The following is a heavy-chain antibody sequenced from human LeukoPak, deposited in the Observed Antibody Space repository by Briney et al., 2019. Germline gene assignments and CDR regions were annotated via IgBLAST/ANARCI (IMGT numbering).Heavy chain of an antibody. Sequence: GGSLRLSCAASGFTFSGYAMNWVRQAPGKGLEWVSSISGSGITTDYADSVKGRFTISRDNSKKTLYLQMHSLRVDDTAVYFCSKRDVMMATTLYLDYWGQGTLVTVSS. J-gene: IGHJ4*02. CDR3: SKRDVMMATTLYLDY. CDR2: ISGSGITT. V-gene: IGHV3-23*01. D-gene: IGHD5-24*01. CDR1: GFTFSGYA.